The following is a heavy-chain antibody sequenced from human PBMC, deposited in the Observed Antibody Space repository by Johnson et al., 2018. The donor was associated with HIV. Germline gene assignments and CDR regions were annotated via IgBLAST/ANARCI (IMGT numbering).Heavy chain of an antibody. V-gene: IGHV3-7*03. D-gene: IGHD1-14*01. CDR3: TRESTEAFDI. CDR1: GFTFDDYA. J-gene: IGHJ3*02. Sequence: MQLVESGGGLEQPGRSLRLSCEASGFTFDDYAMHWVRQAPGKGLEWVANIKQDGSEKYYVDSVKGRFTISRDNAKNSLYLQMNSLRAEDTAVYYCTRESTEAFDIWGQGTMVTVSS. CDR2: IKQDGSEK.